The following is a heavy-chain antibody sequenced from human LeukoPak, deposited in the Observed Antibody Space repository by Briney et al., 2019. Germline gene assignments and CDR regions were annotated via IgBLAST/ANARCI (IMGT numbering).Heavy chain of an antibody. CDR2: INTDGSST. CDR3: AKGGGYEAQYYYYYLDV. J-gene: IGHJ6*03. CDR1: GFTFSNYW. V-gene: IGHV3-74*01. D-gene: IGHD5-12*01. Sequence: GGSLRLSCAASGFTFSNYWMHWVRQAPGKGLVWVSRINTDGSSTSYVDSVKGRFTISRDNSKNTLYLQMKSLRAEDTAVYYCAKGGGYEAQYYYYYLDVWGKGTTVTISS.